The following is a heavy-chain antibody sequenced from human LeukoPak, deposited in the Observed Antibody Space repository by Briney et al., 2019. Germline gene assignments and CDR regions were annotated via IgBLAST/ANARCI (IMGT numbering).Heavy chain of an antibody. CDR3: ARGLQLRGIFDYFDY. D-gene: IGHD5-24*01. CDR1: GGSISSGGYY. Sequence: SQTLSVTCTVSGGSISSGGYYWSWIRQHPGKGLEWIGYIYYSGSTYYNPSLKSRVTISVGTSKSQFSLKLSSVTAADTAVYYCARGLQLRGIFDYFDYWGQGTLVTVSS. CDR2: IYYSGST. V-gene: IGHV4-31*03. J-gene: IGHJ4*02.